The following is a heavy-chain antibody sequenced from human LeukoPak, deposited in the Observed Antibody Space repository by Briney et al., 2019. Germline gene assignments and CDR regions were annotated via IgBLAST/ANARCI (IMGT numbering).Heavy chain of an antibody. CDR2: TYYRSKWYN. CDR1: GDSVSSNSAA. D-gene: IGHD6-19*01. J-gene: IGHJ6*02. CDR3: ARLDSSGWYDYYYYGMDV. V-gene: IGHV6-1*01. Sequence: SQTLSLTCAISGDSVSSNSAAWNWIRQSPSRGLEWLGRTYYRSKWYNDYAVSVKSRITINPDTSKNQFSLQLNSVTPDDTAVYYCARLDSSGWYDYYYYGMDVWGQGTTVTVSS.